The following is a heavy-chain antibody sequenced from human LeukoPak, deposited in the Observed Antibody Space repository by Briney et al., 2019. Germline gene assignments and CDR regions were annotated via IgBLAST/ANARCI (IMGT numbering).Heavy chain of an antibody. D-gene: IGHD6-6*01. Sequence: TGGSLRLSCAASGFTFSTYAMSWVRQAPGKGLEWVSTISGSGGSTFYADFVGGQFTISRDNSKNTVYLQMNSLRVEDTAVLYCAKMRGQLQLQYYMDVWGPGTTVAVSS. CDR2: ISGSGGST. CDR1: GFTFSTYA. CDR3: AKMRGQLQLQYYMDV. V-gene: IGHV3-23*01. J-gene: IGHJ6*03.